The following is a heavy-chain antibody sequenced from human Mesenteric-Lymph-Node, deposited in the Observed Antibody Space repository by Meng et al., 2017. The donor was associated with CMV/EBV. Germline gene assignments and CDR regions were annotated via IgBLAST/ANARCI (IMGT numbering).Heavy chain of an antibody. CDR3: ARMYCSTTTCYTDAFDI. J-gene: IGHJ3*02. Sequence: GESLKISCAASGFTFSNFWMHWVRQAPGKGLEWVANIKQDVSEIYYVGSVKGRFTISRDNAKNSVYLQMNSLRAEDTAVYYCARMYCSTTTCYTDAFDIWGQGTMVTVSS. V-gene: IGHV3-7*01. D-gene: IGHD2-2*02. CDR2: IKQDVSEI. CDR1: GFTFSNFW.